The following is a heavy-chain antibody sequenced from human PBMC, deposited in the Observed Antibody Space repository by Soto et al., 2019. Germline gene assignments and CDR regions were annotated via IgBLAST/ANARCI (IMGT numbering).Heavy chain of an antibody. J-gene: IGHJ6*02. V-gene: IGHV1-69*06. CDR1: GGTFSSYA. CDR3: AREGGTLVDYYYYYGMDV. Sequence: VKVSCKASGGTFSSYAISWVRQAPGQGLEWMGGIIPIFGTANYAQKFQGRVTITADKSTSTAYMELSSLRSEDTAVYYCAREGGTLVDYYYYYGMDVWGQGTTVTVSS. CDR2: IIPIFGTA. D-gene: IGHD1-26*01.